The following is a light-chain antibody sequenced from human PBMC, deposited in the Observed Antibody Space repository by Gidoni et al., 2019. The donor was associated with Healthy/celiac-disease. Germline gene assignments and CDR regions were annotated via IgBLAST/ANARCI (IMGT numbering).Light chain of an antibody. Sequence: SYELTQPPSVTVSPGQKARITCSGDALPKQYAYWYQQKRGQAPVLVIYKESERPSGIPERFSGSRSGTTVTFTISGVQAEDEADYYCRSADSSGTWVFGGGTKLTVL. J-gene: IGLJ3*02. V-gene: IGLV3-25*03. CDR2: KES. CDR1: ALPKQY. CDR3: RSADSSGTWV.